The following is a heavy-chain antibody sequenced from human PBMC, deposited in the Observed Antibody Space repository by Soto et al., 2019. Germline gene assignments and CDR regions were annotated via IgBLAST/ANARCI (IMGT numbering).Heavy chain of an antibody. D-gene: IGHD4-17*01. V-gene: IGHV2-5*02. CDR2: IYSDDHK. Sequence: QITLKESGPTLVKPTQTLTLTCTFSGFSLSTNEVGVGWIRQPPGKALEWLALIYSDDHKRYSPSLQSRLTIAKDTSKNQVVLTMTNVDPVDTATYCCAHLPKTYGDYVESYYFDYWGQGTLVTVSS. J-gene: IGHJ4*02. CDR1: GFSLSTNEVG. CDR3: AHLPKTYGDYVESYYFDY.